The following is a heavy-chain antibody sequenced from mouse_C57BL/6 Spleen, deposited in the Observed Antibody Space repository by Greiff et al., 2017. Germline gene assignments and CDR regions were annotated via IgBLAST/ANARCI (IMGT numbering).Heavy chain of an antibody. Sequence: QVTLKESGPGILQSSQTLSLTCSFSGFSLSTSGMGVSWLRQPSGKGLEWLAHIYWADAKRSNQSLKRRPTTSKHTSRNQEFLKITSVDTADTATYYCARREEGSGYGDYWGRGTSVTVSS. CDR2: IYWADAK. CDR3: ARREEGSGYGDY. D-gene: IGHD3-2*02. V-gene: IGHV8-12*01. J-gene: IGHJ4*01. CDR1: GFSLSTSGMG.